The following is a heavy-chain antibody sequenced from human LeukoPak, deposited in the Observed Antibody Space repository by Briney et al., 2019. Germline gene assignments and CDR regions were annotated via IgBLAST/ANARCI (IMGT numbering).Heavy chain of an antibody. CDR1: GYTFTNYD. V-gene: IGHV1-8*02. CDR3: ARDHRRITMVRGVIIGY. CDR2: MNPKSNNR. Sequence: ASVKVSCKASGYTFTNYDVNWVRQATGQGLEWMGWMNPKSNNRGYAQKLQGRVTMTTDTSTSTAYMELRSLRSDDTAVYYCARDHRRITMVRGVIIGYWGQGTLVTVSS. D-gene: IGHD3-10*01. J-gene: IGHJ4*02.